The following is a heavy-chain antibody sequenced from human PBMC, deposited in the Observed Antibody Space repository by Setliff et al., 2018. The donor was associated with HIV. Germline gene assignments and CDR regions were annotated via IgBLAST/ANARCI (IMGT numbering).Heavy chain of an antibody. CDR3: AKDGISGGAYPPYYFDY. CDR1: GFTFNTYA. J-gene: IGHJ4*01. Sequence: GSLRLSCAASGFTFNTYAMSWVRQAPGKGLEWVSVISGSGDRTFYADYVKGRFTISRDNSKNTLYLQINGLRVEDTAIYYCAKDGISGGAYPPYYFDYWGHGTLVTVSS. V-gene: IGHV3-23*01. CDR2: ISGSGDRT. D-gene: IGHD2-15*01.